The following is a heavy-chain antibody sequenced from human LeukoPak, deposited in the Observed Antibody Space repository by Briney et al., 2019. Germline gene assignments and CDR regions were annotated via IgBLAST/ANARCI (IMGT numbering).Heavy chain of an antibody. V-gene: IGHV3-23*01. CDR3: ASLYYYDRSGYYYRA. CDR2: ISGSGGST. D-gene: IGHD3-22*01. Sequence: GGSLRLSCAASGFTFSSYAMSWVRQAPGKGLEWVSAISGSGGSTYYADSVKGRFTISRDNSKNTLYLQMNSLRAEDTAVYYCASLYYYDRSGYYYRAWGQGTLVTVSS. CDR1: GFTFSSYA. J-gene: IGHJ5*02.